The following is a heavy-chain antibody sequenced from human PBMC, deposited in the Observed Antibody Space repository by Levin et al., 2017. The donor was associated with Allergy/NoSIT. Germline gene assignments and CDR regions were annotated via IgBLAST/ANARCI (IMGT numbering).Heavy chain of an antibody. CDR1: GFTFRDYY. J-gene: IGHJ4*02. CDR2: TTGMSDYT. V-gene: IGHV3-11*06. D-gene: IGHD2-21*02. Sequence: AGGSLRLSCAASGFTFRDYYMSWVRQAPGKGLEWISYTTGMSDYTTYADSVKGRFTSSRDDAKSSLYLHMNSLRDEDTAVYYCARDTPGDWSFDYWGQGILVTVSS. CDR3: ARDTPGDWSFDY.